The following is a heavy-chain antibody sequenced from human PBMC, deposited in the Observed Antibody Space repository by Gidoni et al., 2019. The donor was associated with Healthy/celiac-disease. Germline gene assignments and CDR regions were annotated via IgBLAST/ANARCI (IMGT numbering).Heavy chain of an antibody. CDR2: INHSGST. D-gene: IGHD2-8*01. CDR3: ARRYWTTFLVWGWFDP. V-gene: IGHV4-34*01. J-gene: IGHJ5*02. CDR1: GGSFSGYY. Sequence: QVQLQQWGAGLLKPSETLSLTCAVYGGSFSGYYWSWIRQPPGKGLEWIGEINHSGSTNYNPSLKSRVTISVDTSKNQFSLKLSSVTAADTAVYYCARRYWTTFLVWGWFDPWGQGTLVTVSS.